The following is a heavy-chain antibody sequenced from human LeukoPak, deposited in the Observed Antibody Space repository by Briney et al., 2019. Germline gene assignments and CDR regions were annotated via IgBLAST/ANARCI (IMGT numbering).Heavy chain of an antibody. Sequence: ASVKVSCKASGGTFSSYVISWVRQAPGQGLEWMGGFDPEDGETIYAQKFQGRVTMTEDTSTDTAYMELSSLRSEDTAVYYCATVLKVVVPAAIEYWGQGTLVTVSS. J-gene: IGHJ4*02. D-gene: IGHD2-2*02. CDR2: FDPEDGET. CDR3: ATVLKVVVPAAIEY. CDR1: GGTFSSYV. V-gene: IGHV1-24*01.